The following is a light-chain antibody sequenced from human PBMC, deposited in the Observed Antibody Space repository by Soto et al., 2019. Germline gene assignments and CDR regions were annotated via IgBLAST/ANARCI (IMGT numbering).Light chain of an antibody. CDR2: EVS. V-gene: IGLV2-8*01. CDR3: SSYAGSNIPVV. CDR1: SSDVGGYNC. J-gene: IGLJ2*01. Sequence: QCALTQPPSASGSPGQSVTISCTGTSSDVGGYNCVSWYQQHPGKAPKLMIYEVSKRPSGVPDRFSGSKSGNTASLTVSGLQAEDEADYYCSSYAGSNIPVVLGGGTKLTVL.